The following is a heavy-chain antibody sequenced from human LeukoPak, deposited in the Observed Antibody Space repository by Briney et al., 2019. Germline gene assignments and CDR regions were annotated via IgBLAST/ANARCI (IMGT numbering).Heavy chain of an antibody. CDR2: INHSGST. CDR3: ARGGDIVATIPLMYDY. J-gene: IGHJ4*02. D-gene: IGHD5-12*01. V-gene: IGHV4-34*01. CDR1: GGSFSGYY. Sequence: SETLLLTCAVYGGSFSGYYWSWIRQPPGKGVEWIGEINHSGSTNYNQSLKSRVTISVDTSKNQFSLKLSSVTAADTAVYYCARGGDIVATIPLMYDYWGQGTLVTVSS.